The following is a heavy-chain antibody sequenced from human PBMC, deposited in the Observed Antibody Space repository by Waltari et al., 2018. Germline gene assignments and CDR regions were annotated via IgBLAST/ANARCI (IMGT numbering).Heavy chain of an antibody. J-gene: IGHJ5*02. CDR1: GFAFRGHW. CDR2: INPDGTIS. V-gene: IGHV3-74*01. CDR3: TRAKYISGRGRWFDP. D-gene: IGHD6-25*01. Sequence: EVELVESGGGVVQPGGSMRLSCSAPGFAFRGHWLHWVRQSPGNGLMWVSRINPDGTISSHADFVKGRFTISRDTATDTVSLEMNSLTADDTAMYYCTRAKYISGRGRWFDPWGQGTLVTVSS.